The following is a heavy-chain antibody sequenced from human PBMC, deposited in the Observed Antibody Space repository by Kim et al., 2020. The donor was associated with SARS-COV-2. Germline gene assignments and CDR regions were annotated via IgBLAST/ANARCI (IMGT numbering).Heavy chain of an antibody. CDR2: IGGSGDST. Sequence: GGSLRLSCAASGFTFSSYAMSWVRQAPGKGLEWVSVIGGSGDSTDYADSVKGRFTISRDNSKNTLFLQMSSLRAEDTAVYYCAKDKALYGDYTPKYYYG. CDR3: AKDKALYGDYTPKYYYG. CDR1: GFTFSSYA. D-gene: IGHD4-17*01. J-gene: IGHJ6*01. V-gene: IGHV3-23*01.